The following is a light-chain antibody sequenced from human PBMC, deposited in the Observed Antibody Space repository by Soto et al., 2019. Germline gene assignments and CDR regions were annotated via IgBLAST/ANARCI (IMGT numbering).Light chain of an antibody. J-gene: IGKJ5*01. CDR3: QQLNFFPIT. CDR1: QGISSF. CDR2: AAS. Sequence: DIQLTQSPSFLSASAGDRVTITCRASQGISSFLAWYQQKPGRAPKLLIYAASTLQSGVPSRFSGSGSGTEFTLTITSLQPEDFATYYCQQLNFFPITCGQGTRLEIK. V-gene: IGKV1-9*01.